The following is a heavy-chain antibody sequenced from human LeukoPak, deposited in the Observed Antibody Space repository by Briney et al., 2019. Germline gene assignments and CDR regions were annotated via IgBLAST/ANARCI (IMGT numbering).Heavy chain of an antibody. D-gene: IGHD3-9*01. CDR2: ISGSGVGT. Sequence: GGSLRLSCAASGFTFANCAMSWVRQAPGMGLEWVSAISGSGVGTNYADSVKGRFTISRDNSRNTVYLQMNSLRAEDTAVYYCAKNGRDDHDKYFFDFWGQGTLVSVSS. J-gene: IGHJ4*02. CDR3: AKNGRDDHDKYFFDF. V-gene: IGHV3-23*01. CDR1: GFTFANCA.